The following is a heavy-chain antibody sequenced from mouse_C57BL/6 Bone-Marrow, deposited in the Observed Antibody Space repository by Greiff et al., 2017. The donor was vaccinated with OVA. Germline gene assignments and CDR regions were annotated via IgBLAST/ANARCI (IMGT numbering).Heavy chain of an antibody. CDR1: GYAFSSYW. V-gene: IGHV1-80*01. J-gene: IGHJ3*01. Sequence: VQLVESGAELVKPGASVKISCKASGYAFSSYWMNWVKQRPGKGLEWIGQIYPGDGDTNYNGKFKGKATLTADKSSSTAYMQLSSLTSEDSAVYFCARWGYYGSSWGFAYWGQGTLVTVSA. CDR3: ARWGYYGSSWGFAY. CDR2: IYPGDGDT. D-gene: IGHD1-1*01.